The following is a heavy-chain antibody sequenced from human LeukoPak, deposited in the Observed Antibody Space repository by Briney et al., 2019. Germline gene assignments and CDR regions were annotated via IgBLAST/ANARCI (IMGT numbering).Heavy chain of an antibody. CDR2: IYYSGST. CDR3: ARRDSSWFDY. J-gene: IGHJ4*02. D-gene: IGHD6-13*01. CDR1: GGSISSSGYY. V-gene: IGHV4-39*01. Sequence: SETLSLTCTVSGGSISSSGYYWGWIRQPPGKGLEWIGSIYYSGSTYYNPSLKSRVTISVDTSKNQFSLKLSSVTAADTAVYYCARRDSSWFDYRGQGTLVTVSS.